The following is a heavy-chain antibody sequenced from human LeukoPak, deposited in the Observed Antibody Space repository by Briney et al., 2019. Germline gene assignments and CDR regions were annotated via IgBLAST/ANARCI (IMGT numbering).Heavy chain of an antibody. J-gene: IGHJ4*02. Sequence: GGSLRLSCAASGFSFSSFAMTWVRQAPGKGLEWVSGISGSGGSTYYADSVKGRFTISRDKSKNTLFLQMNNLRANDTAVYFCAKGHSLWGQGVLVTVSS. CDR3: AKGHSL. V-gene: IGHV3-23*01. CDR1: GFSFSSFA. CDR2: ISGSGGST.